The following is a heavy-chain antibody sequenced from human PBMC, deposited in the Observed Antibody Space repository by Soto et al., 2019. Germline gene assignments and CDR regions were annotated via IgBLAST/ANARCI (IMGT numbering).Heavy chain of an antibody. CDR2: INAGNGNT. CDR1: GYTFTSYA. V-gene: IGHV1-3*01. D-gene: IGHD3-16*02. J-gene: IGHJ4*02. Sequence: QVQLVQSGAEVKKPGASVKVSCKASGYTFTSYAMHWVRQAPGQRLEWMGWINAGNGNTKYSQKFQGRVTITRDTSASTAYMELISLRSEDTAVYYCARATYDYIWGSYPIYFDYWGQGTLVTVSS. CDR3: ARATYDYIWGSYPIYFDY.